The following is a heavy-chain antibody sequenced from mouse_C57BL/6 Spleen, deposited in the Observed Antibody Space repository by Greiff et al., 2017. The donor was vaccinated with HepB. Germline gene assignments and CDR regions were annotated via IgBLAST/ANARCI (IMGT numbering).Heavy chain of an antibody. CDR3: ARRDYYGSSQPYWYFDV. V-gene: IGHV5-17*01. D-gene: IGHD1-1*01. CDR1: GFTFSDYG. Sequence: EVQRVESGGGLVKPGGSLKLSCAASGFTFSDYGMHWVRQAPEKGLEWVAYISSGSSTIYYADTVKGRFTISRDNAKNTLFLQMTSLRSEDTAMFYCARRDYYGSSQPYWYFDVWGTWTTVTVAS. J-gene: IGHJ1*03. CDR2: ISSGSSTI.